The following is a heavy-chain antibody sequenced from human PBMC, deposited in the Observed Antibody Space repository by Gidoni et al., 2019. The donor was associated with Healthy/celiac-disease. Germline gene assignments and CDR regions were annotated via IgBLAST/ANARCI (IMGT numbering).Heavy chain of an antibody. CDR3: ARDPLAGVDYGSGSPDL. Sequence: QVQLQESGPGLVKPSETLSLTCTVSGGSISSYYWSWIRQPPGKGLEWIGYIYYSGSTNYNPSLKSRVTISVDTSKNQFSLKLSSVTAADTAVYYCARDPLAGVDYGSGSPDLWGRGTLVTVSS. CDR2: IYYSGST. J-gene: IGHJ2*01. D-gene: IGHD3-10*01. CDR1: GGSISSYY. V-gene: IGHV4-59*01.